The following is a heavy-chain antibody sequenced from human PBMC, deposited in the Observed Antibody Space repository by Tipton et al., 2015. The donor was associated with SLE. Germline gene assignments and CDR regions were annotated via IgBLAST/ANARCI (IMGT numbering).Heavy chain of an antibody. J-gene: IGHJ6*02. CDR2: MSPNTNNT. CDR3: ARWNQGLLYGRVV. Sequence: QVQLVQSGAEVKKPGASVKVSCKASGYTFTNYDLHWVRQAAGQGLEWLGWMSPNTNNTGYALTFQGRVTMTRDTSIGSAYIELNSLGVEDTAVYFCARWNQGLLYGRVVWGQGAPGPVSS. V-gene: IGHV1-8*01. D-gene: IGHD1-14*01. CDR1: GYTFTNYD.